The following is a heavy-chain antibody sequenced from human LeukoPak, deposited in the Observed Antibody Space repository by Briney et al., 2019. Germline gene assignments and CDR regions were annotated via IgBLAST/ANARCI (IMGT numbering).Heavy chain of an antibody. D-gene: IGHD3-3*01. V-gene: IGHV4-38-2*02. CDR3: TRGAEYYAIWRGYAGYSDY. CDR2: ISHRGST. CDR1: GYSISNGYY. Sequence: SETLSLTCTVSGYSISNGYYWGWIRQPPGKGLEWVGSISHRGSTYYNPSLRSRITISLDRSKQKFSLKLTSVTAADTAVYFCTRGAEYYAIWRGYAGYSDYWGQGISVTVSS. J-gene: IGHJ4*02.